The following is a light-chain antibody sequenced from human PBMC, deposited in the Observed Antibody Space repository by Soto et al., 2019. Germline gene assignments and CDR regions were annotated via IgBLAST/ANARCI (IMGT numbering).Light chain of an antibody. CDR3: QQYDYWPPYT. CDR2: GAS. V-gene: IGKV3D-15*01. J-gene: IGKJ2*01. Sequence: EIVMTQSPATLSVSPGERATLSCRASQSVSSNLAWYQQKPGQAPRLLFYGASTRAPGIPARFSASGSGTDFTLTISSLQSEDVGIYYCQQYDYWPPYTFGQGPRWIS. CDR1: QSVSSN.